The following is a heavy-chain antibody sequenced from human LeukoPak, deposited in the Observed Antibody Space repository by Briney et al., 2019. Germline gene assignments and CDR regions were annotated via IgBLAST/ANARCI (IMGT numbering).Heavy chain of an antibody. CDR2: IIPILGIA. Sequence: SVKVSCKASGGTFSSYAISWVRRAPGQGLEWMGRIIPILGIANYAQKFQGRVTITADKSTSTAYMELSSLRSEDTAVYYCARGPVGAGTFDYWGQGTLVTVSS. J-gene: IGHJ4*02. CDR3: ARGPVGAGTFDY. V-gene: IGHV1-69*04. CDR1: GGTFSSYA. D-gene: IGHD1-26*01.